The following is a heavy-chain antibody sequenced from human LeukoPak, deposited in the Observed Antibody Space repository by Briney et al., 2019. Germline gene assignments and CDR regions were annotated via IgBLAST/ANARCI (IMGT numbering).Heavy chain of an antibody. D-gene: IGHD2-8*02. V-gene: IGHV3-30*03. Sequence: PGRSLRLSCAASGFTFSSYGMHWVRQAPGKGLEWVAVISYDGSNKYYADSVKGRFTISRDNSKNTLYLQMNTLRAEDTAVYYCAREKYCTGTDCLHGRFYFNYWGQGTLVTVPS. CDR2: ISYDGSNK. CDR3: AREKYCTGTDCLHGRFYFNY. J-gene: IGHJ4*02. CDR1: GFTFSSYG.